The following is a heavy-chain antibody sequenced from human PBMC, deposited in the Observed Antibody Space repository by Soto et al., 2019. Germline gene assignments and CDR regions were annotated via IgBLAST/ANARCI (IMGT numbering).Heavy chain of an antibody. CDR1: GYSFASHY. V-gene: IGHV1-46*01. J-gene: IGHJ4*02. CDR2: SNPSGGTT. Sequence: QVQLVQSGTEVKRPGASVRLSCKTSGYSFASHYIHWVRQAPGQGLQWMELSNPSGGTTNVAHRIEGRATLTKDRYSRPVYLELSTLTSAPTAIYYCARVSQVGVRYHFGYWCQGTRMPVSS. CDR3: ARVSQVGVRYHFGY. D-gene: IGHD1-26*01.